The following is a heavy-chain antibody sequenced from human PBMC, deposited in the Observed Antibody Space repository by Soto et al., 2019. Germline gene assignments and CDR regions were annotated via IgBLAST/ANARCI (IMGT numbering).Heavy chain of an antibody. D-gene: IGHD6-19*01. CDR1: GASISRNY. V-gene: IGHV4-59*13. Sequence: PSDTLSLTCTVSGASISRNYWTLLRQPPGRGLEWIGYFYDSGTTNYTPSLQSRVTISVAKSKIQSSLALTSWTVGDKSLYYCASYRRGCGGYYFDYWGQGTLFTVSS. J-gene: IGHJ4*02. CDR3: ASYRRGCGGYYFDY. CDR2: FYDSGTT.